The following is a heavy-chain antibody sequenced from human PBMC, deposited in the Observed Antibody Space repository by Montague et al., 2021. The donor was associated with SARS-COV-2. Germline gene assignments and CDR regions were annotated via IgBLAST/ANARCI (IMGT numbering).Heavy chain of an antibody. Sequence: IYYAGGTQYNPSLKSRVTISVDTSNDQFSLKMTSVTAADTAVYFCARLYGSSFDYWGQGTLFTVSS. V-gene: IGHV4-39*01. CDR2: IYYAGGT. D-gene: IGHD4-17*01. J-gene: IGHJ4*02. CDR3: ARLYGSSFDY.